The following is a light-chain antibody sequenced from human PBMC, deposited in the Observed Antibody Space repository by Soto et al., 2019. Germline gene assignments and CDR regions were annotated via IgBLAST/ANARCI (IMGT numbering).Light chain of an antibody. J-gene: IGLJ2*01. CDR2: EGN. V-gene: IGLV2-23*01. Sequence: QSALTQPASVSGSPGQSITISCTATSSDVGSYNLVSWYQQHPGKAPKLMIYEGNMRPSGVSNRFSGSKSGNTASLTISGLQAEDEADYYCCSYAGSTIVVFGGGTKLTVL. CDR3: CSYAGSTIVV. CDR1: SSDVGSYNL.